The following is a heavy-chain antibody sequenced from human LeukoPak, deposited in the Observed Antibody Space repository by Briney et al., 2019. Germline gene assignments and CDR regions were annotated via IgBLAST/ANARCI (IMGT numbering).Heavy chain of an antibody. CDR3: ARVGAVAYAFDI. CDR2: ISSSSSYI. CDR1: GFTFSSYS. D-gene: IGHD6-19*01. V-gene: IGHV3-21*01. J-gene: IGHJ3*02. Sequence: GGSLRLSCAASGFTFSSYSMNWVRQAPGKGLEWVSSISSSSSYIYYADSVKGRFTISRDNAKNSLYLQMNSLRAEDTAVYYCARVGAVAYAFDIWGQGTMVTVSS.